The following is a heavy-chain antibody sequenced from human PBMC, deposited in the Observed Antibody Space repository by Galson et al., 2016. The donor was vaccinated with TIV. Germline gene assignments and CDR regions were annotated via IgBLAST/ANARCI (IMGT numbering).Heavy chain of an antibody. CDR3: ARERRHCGNECFLRYYYGMDA. CDR1: GLSVSDNY. J-gene: IGHJ6*02. D-gene: IGHD2-21*01. Sequence: SLRLSCAASGLSVSDNYMTWVRQAPGKGLEWVALIDSDGSTIHADSVRGRFTVSRDNSKNMVYLQMNSLRPEDTDVYFCARERRHCGNECFLRYYYGMDAWGQGTTVTVSS. CDR2: IDSDGST. V-gene: IGHV3-66*02.